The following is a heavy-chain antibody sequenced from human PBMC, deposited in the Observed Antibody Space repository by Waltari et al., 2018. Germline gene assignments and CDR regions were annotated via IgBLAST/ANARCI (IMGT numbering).Heavy chain of an antibody. Sequence: QLQLQESGPGLVKPSETLSLTCTVPGGSTSGSSHDWGWIRQPPGKGLEWFGNIYYSGTTYYNPSLKSRVIISVDTSKNQFSLKLSSVTAADTAVYYCARRGDCGNDCYTFDYWGQGTLVTVSS. CDR2: IYYSGTT. CDR1: GGSTSGSSHD. V-gene: IGHV4-39*01. D-gene: IGHD2-21*01. CDR3: ARRGDCGNDCYTFDY. J-gene: IGHJ4*02.